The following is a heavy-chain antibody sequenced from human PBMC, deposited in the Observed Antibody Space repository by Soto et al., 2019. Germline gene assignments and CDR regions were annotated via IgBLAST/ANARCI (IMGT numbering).Heavy chain of an antibody. CDR1: GFTFSSYS. Sequence: GGSLRLSCAASGFTFSSYSMHWVRQAPGKGLEWVSYISSSSSTIYYADSVKGRFTISRDNAKNSLYLQMNSLRDEDTAVYYCARGEGYCSGGSCYGGMDVWGQGTTVTVAS. D-gene: IGHD2-15*01. CDR3: ARGEGYCSGGSCYGGMDV. V-gene: IGHV3-48*02. J-gene: IGHJ6*02. CDR2: ISSSSSTI.